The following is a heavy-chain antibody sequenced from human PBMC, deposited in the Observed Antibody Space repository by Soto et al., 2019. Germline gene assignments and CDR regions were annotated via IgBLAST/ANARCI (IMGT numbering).Heavy chain of an antibody. V-gene: IGHV1-18*04. CDR2: ISAYNGNT. J-gene: IGHJ6*02. CDR3: ARYYYDRSGNYGMDV. D-gene: IGHD3-22*01. CDR1: GYTFTSYV. Sequence: SSVKVSCKASGYTFTSYVISWGRQAPGQGLEWMGWISAYNGNTNYAQKLQVRFTMTTDTSTRTAYMELRSMRSDDTAVYYCARYYYDRSGNYGMDVWGQGTTVTVSS.